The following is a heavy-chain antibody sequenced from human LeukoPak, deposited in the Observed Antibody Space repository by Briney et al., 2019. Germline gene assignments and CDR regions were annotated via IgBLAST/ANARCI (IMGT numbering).Heavy chain of an antibody. CDR3: AKGETYYYDSSGYYPYLN. Sequence: AGGSLRLSCAAPGFTFSSYGMSWVRQAPGKGLEWVSAISGSGGSTYYADSVKGRFTISRDNSKNTLYLQMNSLRAEDTAVYYCAKGETYYYDSSGYYPYLNWGQGTLVTVSS. CDR2: ISGSGGST. D-gene: IGHD3-22*01. J-gene: IGHJ4*02. CDR1: GFTFSSYG. V-gene: IGHV3-23*01.